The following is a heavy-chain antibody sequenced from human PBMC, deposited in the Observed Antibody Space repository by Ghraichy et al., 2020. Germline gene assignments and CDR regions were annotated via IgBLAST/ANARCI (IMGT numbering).Heavy chain of an antibody. CDR1: GYTLTELS. Sequence: ASVKVSCKVSGYTLTELSMHWVRQAPGKGLEWMGGFDPEDGETIYAQKFQGRVTMTEDTSTDTAYMELSSLMSEDTAVYYWATDRYFSSTSCYFFYYGMDVWGQGTTVTVSS. CDR2: FDPEDGET. D-gene: IGHD2-2*01. CDR3: ATDRYFSSTSCYFFYYGMDV. V-gene: IGHV1-24*01. J-gene: IGHJ6*02.